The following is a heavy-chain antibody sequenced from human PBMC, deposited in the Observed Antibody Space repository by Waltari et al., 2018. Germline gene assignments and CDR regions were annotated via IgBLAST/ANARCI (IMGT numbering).Heavy chain of an antibody. Sequence: QVQLQESGPGLVKPSQTLSLTCTVSAGSISSNYYYWNWIRQPAGKGLEWIGRIYTSGSTDDNPSRKSRVTMSLDTSKNQFSLNLRSVTAADTAVYYCARAGVDYGDPQFDYWGQGTLVTVSS. CDR2: IYTSGST. D-gene: IGHD4-17*01. J-gene: IGHJ4*02. CDR1: AGSISSNYYY. CDR3: ARAGVDYGDPQFDY. V-gene: IGHV4-61*02.